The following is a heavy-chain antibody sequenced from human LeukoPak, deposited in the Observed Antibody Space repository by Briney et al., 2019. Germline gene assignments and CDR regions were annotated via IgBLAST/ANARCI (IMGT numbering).Heavy chain of an antibody. J-gene: IGHJ4*02. CDR1: GFTFSSYA. CDR2: ISYDGSNK. Sequence: GRSLRLSCAASGFTFSSYAMHWVRRAPGKGLEWVAVISYDGSNKYYADSVKGRFTISRDNSKNTLYLQMNSLRAEDTAVYYCARDPARPYFDYWGQGTLVTVSS. D-gene: IGHD6-6*01. V-gene: IGHV3-30-3*01. CDR3: ARDPARPYFDY.